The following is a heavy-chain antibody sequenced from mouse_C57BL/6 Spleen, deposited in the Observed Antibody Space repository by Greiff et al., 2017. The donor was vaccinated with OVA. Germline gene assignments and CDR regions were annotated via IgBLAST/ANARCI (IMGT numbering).Heavy chain of an antibody. D-gene: IGHD2-3*01. Sequence: VQLQQSGPELVKPGASVKIPCKASGYTFTDYNMDWVKQSHGKSLEWIGDINPNNGGTIYNQKFKGKATLTVDKSSSTAYMELRSLTSEDTAVYYCARRVNGYYNRFAYWGQGTLVTVSA. CDR1: GYTFTDYN. V-gene: IGHV1-18*01. J-gene: IGHJ3*01. CDR3: ARRVNGYYNRFAY. CDR2: INPNNGGT.